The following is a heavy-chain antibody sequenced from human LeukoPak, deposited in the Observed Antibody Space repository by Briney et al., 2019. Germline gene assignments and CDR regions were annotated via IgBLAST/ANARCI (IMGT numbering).Heavy chain of an antibody. CDR2: IYYSGST. CDR3: ARATVAPYYFDY. V-gene: IGHV4-59*01. J-gene: IGHJ4*02. Sequence: PSETLSLTCTVSGVSISSYYWSWIRQPPGKGLEWIGYIYYSGSTNYNPSLKSRVTISVDTSKNQFSLKLSSVTAADTAVYYCARATVAPYYFDYWGQGTLVTVS. D-gene: IGHD4-23*01. CDR1: GVSISSYY.